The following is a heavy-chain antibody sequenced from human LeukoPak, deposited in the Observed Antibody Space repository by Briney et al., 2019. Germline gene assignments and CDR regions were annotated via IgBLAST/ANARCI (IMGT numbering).Heavy chain of an antibody. D-gene: IGHD3-22*01. CDR1: GFTFSSYA. J-gene: IGHJ4*02. CDR3: ASYDSSGYYFDY. CDR2: ISYDGSNK. V-gene: IGHV3-30-3*01. Sequence: GGSLRLSCAASGFTFSSYAMHWVRQAPGKGLEWVAVISYDGSNKHYADSVKGRFTISRDNSKNTLYLQMNSLRAEDTAVYYCASYDSSGYYFDYWGQGTLVTVSS.